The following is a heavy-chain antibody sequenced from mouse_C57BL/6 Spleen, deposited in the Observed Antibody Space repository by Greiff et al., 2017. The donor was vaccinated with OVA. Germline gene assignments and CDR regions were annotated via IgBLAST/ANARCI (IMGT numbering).Heavy chain of an antibody. J-gene: IGHJ1*03. CDR1: GFSLTSYA. V-gene: IGHV2-9-1*01. Sequence: VQLKESGPGLVAPSQSLSITCTVSGFSLTSYAISWVRQPPGKGLEWLGVIWTGGGTNYNSALKSRLSISKDNSKSQVFLKMNSLQTDDTARDYCARNDGYGSYWYFDVWGTGTTVTVSS. CDR2: IWTGGGT. D-gene: IGHD1-1*01. CDR3: ARNDGYGSYWYFDV.